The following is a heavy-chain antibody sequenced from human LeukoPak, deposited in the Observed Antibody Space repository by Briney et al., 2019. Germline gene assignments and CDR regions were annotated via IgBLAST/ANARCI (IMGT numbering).Heavy chain of an antibody. CDR2: INPNSGGT. D-gene: IGHD3-10*01. CDR3: ARDLDRGGTSDYFDY. J-gene: IGHJ4*02. CDR1: GYTFTSYG. V-gene: IGHV1-2*02. Sequence: ASVKVSCKASGYTFTSYGISWVRQAPGQGLEWMGWINPNSGGTNYAQKFQGRVTMTRDTSISTAYMELSRLRSDDTAVYYCARDLDRGGTSDYFDYWGQGTLVTVSS.